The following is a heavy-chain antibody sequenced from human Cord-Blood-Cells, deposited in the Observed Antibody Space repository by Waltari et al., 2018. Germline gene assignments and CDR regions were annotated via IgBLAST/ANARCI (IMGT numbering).Heavy chain of an antibody. J-gene: IGHJ3*02. V-gene: IGHV1-2*06. CDR2: INPNSGGT. Sequence: QVQLVQSGAEVKKPRASVKVSCKASGYTFTASYMHWVRQAPGQGLEWMGRINPNSGGTNYAQKFQGRVTMTRDTSISTAYMELSRLRSDDTAVYYWARDRSDAFDIWGQGTMVTVSS. CDR3: ARDRSDAFDI. CDR1: GYTFTASY.